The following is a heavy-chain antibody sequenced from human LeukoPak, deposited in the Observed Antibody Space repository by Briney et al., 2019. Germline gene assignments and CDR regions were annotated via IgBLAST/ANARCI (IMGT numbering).Heavy chain of an antibody. V-gene: IGHV1-18*01. CDR1: TYISSDFG. J-gene: IGHJ6*03. CDR2: VSGDNGQT. CDR3: ARVYLYTTGWSAAYYYFMDV. Sequence: ASVKVSCKASTYISSDFGISWVRLAPGGGLEWMGWVSGDNGQTNYGHKFYGRVTMTMETSTDTASMELRGLRSDDTAIYYCARVYLYTTGWSAAYYYFMDVWGKGTTVIVSS. D-gene: IGHD3-16*02.